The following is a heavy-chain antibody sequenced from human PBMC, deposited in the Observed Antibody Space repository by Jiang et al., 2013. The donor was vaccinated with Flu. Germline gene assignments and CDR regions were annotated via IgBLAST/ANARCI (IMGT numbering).Heavy chain of an antibody. CDR1: GYTLTELS. CDR3: AIPYYYGSGSPGLRAGVYFDY. CDR2: FDPEDGET. J-gene: IGHJ4*02. V-gene: IGHV1-24*01. Sequence: GAEVKKPGASVKVSCKVSGYTLTELSMHWVRQAPGKGLEWMGGFDPEDGETIYAQKFQGRVTMTEDTSTDTAYMELSSLRSEDTAVYYCAIPYYYGSGSPGLRAGVYFDYWGQGTLVTVSS. D-gene: IGHD3-10*01.